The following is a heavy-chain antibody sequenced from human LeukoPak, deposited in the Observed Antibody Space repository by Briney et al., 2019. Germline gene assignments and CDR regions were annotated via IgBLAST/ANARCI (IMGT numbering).Heavy chain of an antibody. V-gene: IGHV3-30*04. CDR2: ISYDGNSK. D-gene: IGHD3-22*01. J-gene: IGHJ3*02. CDR3: ARENNYYDTSGYPLGFAFDI. Sequence: PGRSLRLSCVASGITFSTFSMHWVRQAPGKGLEWVAVISYDGNSKYYADSVKGRFTISRDNSKNTLYLQMNSLRAEDTAVYYCARENNYYDTSGYPLGFAFDIWGQGTVVTVSS. CDR1: GITFSTFS.